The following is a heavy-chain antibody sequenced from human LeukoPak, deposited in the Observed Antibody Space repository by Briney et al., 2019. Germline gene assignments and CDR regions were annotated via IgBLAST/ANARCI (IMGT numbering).Heavy chain of an antibody. CDR1: GGSISSGSYY. V-gene: IGHV4-61*02. CDR3: ARDGTVNWFDP. D-gene: IGHD4-17*01. Sequence: TASQPLSLTCTVSGGSISSGSYYWSWIRQPAGEGLEWIGRIYTSGSTNYNPSLKSRVTISVDTSKNQLSLKLSCVTAADTAVYYCARDGTVNWFDPWGQGTLVTVSS. CDR2: IYTSGST. J-gene: IGHJ5*02.